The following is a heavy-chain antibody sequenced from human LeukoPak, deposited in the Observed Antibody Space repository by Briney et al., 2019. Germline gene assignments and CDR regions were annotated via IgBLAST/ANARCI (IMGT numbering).Heavy chain of an antibody. CDR2: VYGDGVT. Sequence: GGSLRLSCAASGFTFSSYSMNWVRQAPGKGLEWVSIVYGDGVTHYVDSVKGRFTISRDNSRNTLYLQMNSLRAEDTAVYYCTRDSTTFRFGYWGQGTLVTVSS. J-gene: IGHJ4*02. CDR1: GFTFSSYS. V-gene: IGHV3-53*01. CDR3: TRDSTTFRFGY. D-gene: IGHD4-11*01.